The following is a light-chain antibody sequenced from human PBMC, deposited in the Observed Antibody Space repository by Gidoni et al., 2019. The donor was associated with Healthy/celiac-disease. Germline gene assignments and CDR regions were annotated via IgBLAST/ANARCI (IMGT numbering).Light chain of an antibody. CDR1: QSLVHSDGNIY. Sequence: DAVMTQTPLTLLVTLGQPASLTCRSSQSLVHSDGNIYLNWFQQRPGQSPRRLIYKVSNRDSWVPGRFSGSGSGTDFTLKISRVEAEDVGVYYCMQGTHWPPYTCGQGTKLEIK. J-gene: IGKJ2*01. V-gene: IGKV2-30*02. CDR3: MQGTHWPPYT. CDR2: KVS.